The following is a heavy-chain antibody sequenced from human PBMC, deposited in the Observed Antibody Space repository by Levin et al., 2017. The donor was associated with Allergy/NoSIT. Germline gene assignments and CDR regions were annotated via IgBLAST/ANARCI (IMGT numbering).Heavy chain of an antibody. CDR1: GLTFSIYA. CDR3: ATANSYGSITFYFDY. Sequence: PGGSLRLSCAASGLTFSIYAMSWVRQAPGRGLEWVSAVSDSGDKTYYAASVEGRFTISRDNSKNRLYLQMNSLRAEDTAIYYCATANSYGSITFYFDYWGQGALVTVSS. J-gene: IGHJ4*02. D-gene: IGHD5-18*01. CDR2: VSDSGDKT. V-gene: IGHV3-23*01.